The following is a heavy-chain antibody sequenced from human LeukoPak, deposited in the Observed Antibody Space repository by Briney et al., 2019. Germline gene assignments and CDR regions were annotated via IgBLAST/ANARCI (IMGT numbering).Heavy chain of an antibody. D-gene: IGHD1-14*01. J-gene: IGHJ4*02. Sequence: GGSLRLSCAASGFTFGNSGMSWVRQAPGKGLVWVAVIWYDGGNKYYADSVKGRFTISRDNFRNTLYLQMNSLRAEDTAVYYCARDTTTGSLALDYWGQGTLVTVSS. V-gene: IGHV3-33*01. CDR1: GFTFGNSG. CDR3: ARDTTTGSLALDY. CDR2: IWYDGGNK.